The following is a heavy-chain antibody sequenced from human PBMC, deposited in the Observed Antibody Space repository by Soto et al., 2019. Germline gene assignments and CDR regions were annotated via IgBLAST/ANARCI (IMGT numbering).Heavy chain of an antibody. CDR2: ISYDGSNK. D-gene: IGHD3-3*01. CDR3: AKAGPRATYYDFWSGYTNWFGP. CDR1: GFTFSSYG. V-gene: IGHV3-30*18. Sequence: GSLRLSCAASGFTFSSYGMHWVRQAPGKGLEWVAVISYDGSNKYCADSVKGRFTISRDNSKNTLYLQMNSLRAEGTGGYYCAKAGPRATYYDFWSGYTNWFGPWGQGSLGTVCS. J-gene: IGHJ5*02.